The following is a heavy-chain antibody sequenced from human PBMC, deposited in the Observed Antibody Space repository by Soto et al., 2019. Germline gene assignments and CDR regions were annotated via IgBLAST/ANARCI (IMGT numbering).Heavy chain of an antibody. Sequence: QVHLVESGGGVVQPGRSLRLSCAASGFTFSNYGMHWVRQAPGKGLEWVAVVWFDGSNKYYADSVKGRFTISGDNSENTLYVQMNSLKAEDTAVYYCARDPSHGSGSYLDYWGQGTLVTVSS. CDR2: VWFDGSNK. CDR3: ARDPSHGSGSYLDY. D-gene: IGHD3-10*01. CDR1: GFTFSNYG. J-gene: IGHJ4*02. V-gene: IGHV3-33*01.